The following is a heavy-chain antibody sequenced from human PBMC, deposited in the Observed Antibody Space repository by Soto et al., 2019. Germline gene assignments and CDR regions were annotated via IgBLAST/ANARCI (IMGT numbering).Heavy chain of an antibody. D-gene: IGHD2-15*01. V-gene: IGHV3-11*01. CDR2: ISSSGNTI. J-gene: IGHJ4*02. CDR3: GRVGGEVEF. Sequence: QVQLVEAGGGLVKPGGSLRLSCAASGFTFRDYYMTWIRQAPGRGLEWISYISSSGNTIYYADSVKGRFTISRDNAKNSRFLQLNSRRAEDSAVYCCGRVGGEVEFWGQGTLVAVSS. CDR1: GFTFRDYY.